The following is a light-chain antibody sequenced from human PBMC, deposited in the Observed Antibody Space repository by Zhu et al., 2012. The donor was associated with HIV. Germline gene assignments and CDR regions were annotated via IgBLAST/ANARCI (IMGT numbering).Light chain of an antibody. V-gene: IGKV3D-20*01. Sequence: EVVLTQSPATLSLSPGERATLSCRASQSVSSYLAWYQQKPGLAPRLLIYDISMRATGIPDRFSGSGSGTTFTLTISRLEPEDFAVYYCYQYIESPYTFGQGTKVQIK. J-gene: IGKJ2*01. CDR3: YQYIESPYT. CDR1: QSVSSY. CDR2: DIS.